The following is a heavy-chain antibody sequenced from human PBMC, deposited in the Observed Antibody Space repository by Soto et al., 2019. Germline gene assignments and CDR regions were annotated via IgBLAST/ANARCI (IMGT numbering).Heavy chain of an antibody. D-gene: IGHD1-1*01. CDR1: GFTFSSYA. J-gene: IGHJ2*01. CDR2: SSRSGGST. CDR3: AKHDQVGCYFDL. Sequence: EVQLLQSGGGLVQPGGSLRLSCAASGFTFSSYAMSWVRQAPGKGLEWVSASSRSGGSTFYADSVKGRFTISRDNSKKTLYLQVTSLRADVTAVYYCAKHDQVGCYFDLWGRGTLVIVSS. V-gene: IGHV3-23*01.